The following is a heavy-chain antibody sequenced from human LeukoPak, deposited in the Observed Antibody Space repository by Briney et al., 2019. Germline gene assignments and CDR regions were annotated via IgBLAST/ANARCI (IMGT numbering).Heavy chain of an antibody. V-gene: IGHV4-59*01. CDR2: IYYSGSP. J-gene: IGHJ4*02. Sequence: TPSETLSLTCTVSGASITDYYWGWIRQPPAKGLEWIGYIYYSGSPNYNPSLKSRVTLSLDTSQNQFSLKLTSVTAADTAVYYCAYGGDAYKTGYWGQGTLVTVSS. D-gene: IGHD5-24*01. CDR1: GASITDYY. CDR3: AYGGDAYKTGY.